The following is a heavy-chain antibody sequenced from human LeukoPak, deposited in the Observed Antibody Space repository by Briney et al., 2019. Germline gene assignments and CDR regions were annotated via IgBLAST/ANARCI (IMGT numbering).Heavy chain of an antibody. D-gene: IGHD3-22*01. CDR3: AKDPDYYYDSSGYYLDY. CDR2: IRYDGSNK. V-gene: IGHV3-30*02. Sequence: GGSLRLSCAASGFTFSSYGMHWVRQAPGKGLEWVAFIRYDGSNKYYADSVKGRFTISRDNSKNTLYLQMNSLRAEDTAVYYCAKDPDYYYDSSGYYLDYWGQGTLVTVSS. CDR1: GFTFSSYG. J-gene: IGHJ4*02.